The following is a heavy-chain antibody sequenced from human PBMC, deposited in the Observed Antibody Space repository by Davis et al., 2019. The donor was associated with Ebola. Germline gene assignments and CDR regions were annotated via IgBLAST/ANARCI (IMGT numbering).Heavy chain of an antibody. CDR2: ISAYNGNT. D-gene: IGHD3-10*01. CDR3: ARESNYGSGMFYYGMDV. V-gene: IGHV1-18*01. J-gene: IGHJ6*02. Sequence: ASVKVSCKASGYTFTNYGISWVRQAPGQGLEWMGWISAYNGNTNYAQKFQGRVTITADKSTSTAYMELSSLRSEDTAVYYCARESNYGSGMFYYGMDVWGQGTTVTVSS. CDR1: GYTFTNYG.